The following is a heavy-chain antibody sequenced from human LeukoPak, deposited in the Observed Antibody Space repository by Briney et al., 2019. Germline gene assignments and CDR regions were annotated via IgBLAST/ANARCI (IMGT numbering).Heavy chain of an antibody. Sequence: SXYXXXSYWXGXVRQVPGKGLEWMGIIYPGDSDTRYSPSFQGQVTISADKSISTAYLQWSSLKASDTAMYYCARARYCSGGSCWEEVDYFDYWGQGTLVTVSS. J-gene: IGHJ4*02. CDR2: IYPGDSDT. CDR1: XYXXXSYW. D-gene: IGHD2-15*01. CDR3: ARARYCSGGSCWEEVDYFDY. V-gene: IGHV5-51*01.